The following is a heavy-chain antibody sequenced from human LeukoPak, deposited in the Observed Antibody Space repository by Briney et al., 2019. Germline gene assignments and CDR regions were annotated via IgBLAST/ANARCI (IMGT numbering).Heavy chain of an antibody. Sequence: GGSLRLSCAASGFTFSSYWMSWVRRAPGKGLEWVANIKQDGSEKYYVDSVKGRFTISRDNAKNSLYLQMNSLRAEDTAVYYCARKGGATTYGYYYYYMDVWGKGTTVTISS. D-gene: IGHD1-26*01. CDR1: GFTFSSYW. J-gene: IGHJ6*03. CDR2: IKQDGSEK. V-gene: IGHV3-7*01. CDR3: ARKGGATTYGYYYYYMDV.